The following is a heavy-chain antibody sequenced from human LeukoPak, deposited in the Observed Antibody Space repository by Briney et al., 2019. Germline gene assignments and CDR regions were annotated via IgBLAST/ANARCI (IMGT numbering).Heavy chain of an antibody. CDR3: ARTGGYDYSSLVY. J-gene: IGHJ4*02. CDR1: GGSFSDYS. D-gene: IGHD5-12*01. CDR2: INHSGST. V-gene: IGHV4-34*01. Sequence: PSETLSLTCAVYGGSFSDYSWSWIRQPPGKGLEWIGEINHSGSTNYNPSLKSRVTISVDTSKNQFSLKLSSVTAADTAVYYCARTGGYDYSSLVYWGQGTLVTVSS.